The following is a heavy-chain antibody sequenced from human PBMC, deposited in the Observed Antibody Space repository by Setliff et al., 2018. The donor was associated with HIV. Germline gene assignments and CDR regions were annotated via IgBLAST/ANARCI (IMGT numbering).Heavy chain of an antibody. V-gene: IGHV4-30-2*01. CDR1: GGSMRSSGYS. CDR3: ARLTTTYYYDSSAYYHPV. D-gene: IGHD3-22*01. CDR2: IYYNGNA. J-gene: IGHJ4*02. Sequence: ASETLSLTCAVSGGSMRSSGYSWTWIRQAPGKGLEWVGYIYYNGNAYYNPSLKSRVTISVGTSKNQFSLKLSSVTAADTAVFYCARLTTTYYYDSSAYYHPVWGQGTLVTVSS.